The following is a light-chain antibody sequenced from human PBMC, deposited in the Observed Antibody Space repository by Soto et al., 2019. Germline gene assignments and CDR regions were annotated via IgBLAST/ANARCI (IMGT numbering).Light chain of an antibody. J-gene: IGLJ1*01. CDR1: SSDVGSYNL. CDR2: EDN. Sequence: SALTQPASVSGSPGQSITISCTGTSSDVGSYNLVPWYQQHPGKAPKFMIYEDNKRPSGVSNRFSGSKSGNTASLTISGLLAEDEADYYCCSFAGSSTYVFGTGTKVTVL. V-gene: IGLV2-23*01. CDR3: CSFAGSSTYV.